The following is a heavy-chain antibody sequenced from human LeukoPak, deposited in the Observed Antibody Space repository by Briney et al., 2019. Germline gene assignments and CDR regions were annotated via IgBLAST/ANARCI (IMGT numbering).Heavy chain of an antibody. V-gene: IGHV4-34*01. CDR3: ARGSRISETGYFDY. CDR2: VNHRGDT. Sequence: SETLSLTCAVYGGSFTGDYWGWLRQSPGQGLQWIGEVNHRGDTNYNPSVKGRVTISVDTSKNQFSLKVTSLTAADTAVYYCARGSRISETGYFDYWGQGTLVTVSS. J-gene: IGHJ4*03. CDR1: GGSFTGDY. D-gene: IGHD2/OR15-2a*01.